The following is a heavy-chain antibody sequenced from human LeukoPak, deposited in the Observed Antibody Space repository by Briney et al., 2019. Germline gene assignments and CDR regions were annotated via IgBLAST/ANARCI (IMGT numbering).Heavy chain of an antibody. J-gene: IGHJ4*02. V-gene: IGHV3-7*01. CDR1: GFTFSSYW. CDR3: ARELGGYGSGSFDY. Sequence: PGGSLRLSCAASGFTFSSYWMSWVRQAPGKGLEWAANIKQDGSEKYYVDSVKGRFTISRDNAKNSLYLQMNSLRAEDTAVYYCARELGGYGSGSFDYWGQGTLVTVSS. CDR2: IKQDGSEK. D-gene: IGHD3-10*01.